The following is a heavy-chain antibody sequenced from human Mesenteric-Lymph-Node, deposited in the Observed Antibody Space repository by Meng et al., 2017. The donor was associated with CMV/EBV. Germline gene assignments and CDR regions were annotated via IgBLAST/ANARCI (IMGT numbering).Heavy chain of an antibody. D-gene: IGHD6-19*01. Sequence: SCKASGYTLTAYYIHWVRQAPGQGLEWMGWINPNSGGTKFAQNFQGRVTLTRDTSISTAYMDLTRLRSDDSALYFCARDSSGWSAFYWGQGTLVTVSS. J-gene: IGHJ4*02. CDR2: INPNSGGT. V-gene: IGHV1-2*02. CDR1: GYTLTAYY. CDR3: ARDSSGWSAFY.